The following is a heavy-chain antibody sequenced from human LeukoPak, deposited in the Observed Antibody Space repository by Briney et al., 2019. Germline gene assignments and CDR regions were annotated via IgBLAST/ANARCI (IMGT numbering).Heavy chain of an antibody. CDR3: ARSRYYYDSSGYPRWYYFDY. CDR1: GGSISSYY. J-gene: IGHJ4*02. D-gene: IGHD3-22*01. CDR2: IYYSGST. Sequence: SETLSLTCTVSGGSISSYYWSWIRQPPGKGLEWIGYIYYSGSTNYNPSLKSRVTISVDTSKNQFSLKLSSVTAADTAVYYCARSRYYYDSSGYPRWYYFDYWGQGTLVTVPS. V-gene: IGHV4-59*01.